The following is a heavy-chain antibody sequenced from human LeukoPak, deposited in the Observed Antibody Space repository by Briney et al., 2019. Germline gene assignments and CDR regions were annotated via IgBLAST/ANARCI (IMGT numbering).Heavy chain of an antibody. CDR1: GFTFDDYA. V-gene: IGHV3-9*01. CDR2: ISWNSGST. Sequence: PGRSLRLSCAASGFTFDDYAMHWVRQAPGKGLEWVSGISWNSGSTSYADSVKGRFTISRDNAKNTLYLQMNSLRAEDTAVYYCAGTYYDILTGYYSGAFDIWGQGTMVTVSS. CDR3: AGTYYDILTGYYSGAFDI. D-gene: IGHD3-9*01. J-gene: IGHJ3*02.